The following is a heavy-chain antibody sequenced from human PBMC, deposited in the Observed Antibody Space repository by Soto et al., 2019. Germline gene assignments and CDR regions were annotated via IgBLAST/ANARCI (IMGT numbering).Heavy chain of an antibody. J-gene: IGHJ5*02. CDR2: ISSSSSTI. CDR3: ARDPSDYDFWSGYGWFDP. CDR1: GFTFSSYS. D-gene: IGHD3-3*01. V-gene: IGHV3-48*02. Sequence: PGESLKISCAASGFTFSSYSMNWVRQAPGKGLEWVSYISSSSSTIYYADSVKGRFTISRDNAKNSLYLQMNSLRDEDTAVYYCARDPSDYDFWSGYGWFDPWGQGTLVTVSS.